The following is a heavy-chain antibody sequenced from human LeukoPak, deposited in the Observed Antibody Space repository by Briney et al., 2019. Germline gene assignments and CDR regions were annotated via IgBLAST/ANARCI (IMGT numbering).Heavy chain of an antibody. J-gene: IGHJ2*01. CDR3: ASRYDSSGYRPIPDWYFDL. CDR2: IYHSGST. Sequence: PSETLSLTCAVSGGSISSSNWWSWVRQPPGKGLEWIGEIYHSGSTNYNPSLKSRVTISVDTSKNQFSLKLSSMTAADTAVYYCASRYDSSGYRPIPDWYFDLWGRGTLVTVSS. D-gene: IGHD3-22*01. V-gene: IGHV4-4*02. CDR1: GGSISSSNW.